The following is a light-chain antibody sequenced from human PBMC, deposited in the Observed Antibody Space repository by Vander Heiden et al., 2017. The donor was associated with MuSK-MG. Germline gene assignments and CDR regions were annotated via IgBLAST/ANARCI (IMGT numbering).Light chain of an antibody. CDR1: SNDVGAYNY. CDR3: SSYSSSTTLF. Sequence: SALTQPASVSGSPGQSITFSCTGTSNDVGAYNYVSWYQQHPGKAPKLMIYDVSIRPSGVSNRFSGSRSGNTASLTISGLQAEDEADYYCSSYSSSTTLFFGGGTKLTVL. CDR2: DVS. V-gene: IGLV2-14*01. J-gene: IGLJ2*01.